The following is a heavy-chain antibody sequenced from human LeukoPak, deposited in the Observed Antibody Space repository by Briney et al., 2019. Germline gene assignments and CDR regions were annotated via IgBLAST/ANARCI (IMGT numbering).Heavy chain of an antibody. CDR3: ARQSMVRGIGSYYFDY. J-gene: IGHJ4*02. V-gene: IGHV4-39*01. D-gene: IGHD3-10*01. Sequence: SETLSLTCTVSGGSISSSSYYWGWIRQPPGKGLEWIGNTYYSGSTYYNSSLKSRVTISVDTSKNQFSLKLSSVTAADTAVYYCARQSMVRGIGSYYFDYWGQGTLVTVSS. CDR2: TYYSGST. CDR1: GGSISSSSYY.